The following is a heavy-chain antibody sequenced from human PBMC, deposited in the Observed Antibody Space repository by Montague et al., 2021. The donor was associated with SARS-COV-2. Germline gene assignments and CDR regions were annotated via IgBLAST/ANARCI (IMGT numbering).Heavy chain of an antibody. Sequence: SETLSLTCTVSSASITSSSYYWGWIRQPPGKGPEWIGTIFYTGSTYYNPSLKSRVTMSVDTSRNQFSLKLSSVTAADTAIYYCARGRQHFNMIVVVMTGGEYYFDYWGQGTLVTVSS. CDR3: ARGRQHFNMIVVVMTGGEYYFDY. D-gene: IGHD3-22*01. CDR1: SASITSSSYY. V-gene: IGHV4-39*01. CDR2: IFYTGST. J-gene: IGHJ4*02.